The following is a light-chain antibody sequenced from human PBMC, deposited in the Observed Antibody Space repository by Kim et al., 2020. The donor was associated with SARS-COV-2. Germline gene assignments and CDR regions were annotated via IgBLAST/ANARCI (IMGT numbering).Light chain of an antibody. V-gene: IGKV3-20*01. Sequence: EIVLTQSPGTLSLSPGERATLSCRASQSVSNNYLAWYQQKPGQTPRLLIYGISTRATGIPDRFSGSGSGTDFTLTINRLEPEDFAVYYCQQYDISPYTFGQGTKLEIK. CDR3: QQYDISPYT. CDR1: QSVSNNY. J-gene: IGKJ2*01. CDR2: GIS.